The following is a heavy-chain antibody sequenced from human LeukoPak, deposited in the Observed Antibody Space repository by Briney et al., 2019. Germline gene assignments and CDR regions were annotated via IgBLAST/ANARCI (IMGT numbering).Heavy chain of an antibody. CDR1: GYSFTSDW. V-gene: IGHV5-51*01. J-gene: IGHJ4*02. D-gene: IGHD3-10*01. CDR2: IYPGNSDT. CDR3: ARVGAYGSGSYSDY. Sequence: GESLKISCKGSGYSFTSDWIAWVRQMPGKGLEWMGIIYPGNSDTRYSPSFQGQVTISADKSISTAYLQWRSLKASDTARYYCARVGAYGSGSYSDYWGQGTLVTVSS.